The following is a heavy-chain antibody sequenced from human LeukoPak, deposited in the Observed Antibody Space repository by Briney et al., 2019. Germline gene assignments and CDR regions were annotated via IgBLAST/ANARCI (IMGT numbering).Heavy chain of an antibody. CDR3: ARGGPAPSITMVRASRKRSFDY. D-gene: IGHD3-10*01. J-gene: IGHJ4*02. CDR2: IYYSGST. Sequence: SPSETLSLTCTVSGVSISSSSYYWGWIRQPPGKGLEWIGNIYYSGSTYYNPSLKSRLTISVDTSKNQFSLKLSSVTAADTAVYYCARGGPAPSITMVRASRKRSFDYWGQGTLVTVSS. CDR1: GVSISSSSYY. V-gene: IGHV4-39*01.